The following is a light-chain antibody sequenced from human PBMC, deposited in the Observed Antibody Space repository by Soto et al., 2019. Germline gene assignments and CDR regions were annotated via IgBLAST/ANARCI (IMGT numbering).Light chain of an antibody. V-gene: IGLV2-14*01. Sequence: QSVLTQPPSVSGSPGQSITISCTGTSSDVGGYNYVSWYQQHPGKAPKLMIYEVSNRPSGVSNRFSGSKSGNTASLTISGLQAEDEADYYCSSYTSSSTLVVFGGGTQLTVL. CDR3: SSYTSSSTLVV. CDR1: SSDVGGYNY. J-gene: IGLJ2*01. CDR2: EVS.